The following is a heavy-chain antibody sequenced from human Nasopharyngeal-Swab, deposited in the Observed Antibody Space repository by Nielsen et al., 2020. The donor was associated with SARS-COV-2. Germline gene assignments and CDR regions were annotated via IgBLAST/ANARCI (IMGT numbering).Heavy chain of an antibody. CDR1: GGSISSGGYY. D-gene: IGHD3-3*01. J-gene: IGHJ4*02. CDR2: IYYSGST. V-gene: IGHV4-31*02. Sequence: SETLPLTCTVSGGSISSGGYYWSWIRQHPGKGLEWIGYIYYSGSTYYNPSLKSRVTISVDTSKNQFSLKLSSVTAADTAVYYCARANRSGIFGVVLNFDYWGQGTLVTVSS. CDR3: ARANRSGIFGVVLNFDY.